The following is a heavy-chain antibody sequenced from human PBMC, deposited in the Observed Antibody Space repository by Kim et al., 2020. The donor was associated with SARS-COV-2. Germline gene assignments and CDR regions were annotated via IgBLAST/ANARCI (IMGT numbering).Heavy chain of an antibody. CDR3: TTQLQQVDAFDI. Sequence: DDAAPVKGRFTISRDDSKNTLYLQMNSLKTEDTAVYYCTTQLQQVDAFDIWGQGTMVTVSS. V-gene: IGHV3-15*01. J-gene: IGHJ3*02. D-gene: IGHD6-13*01.